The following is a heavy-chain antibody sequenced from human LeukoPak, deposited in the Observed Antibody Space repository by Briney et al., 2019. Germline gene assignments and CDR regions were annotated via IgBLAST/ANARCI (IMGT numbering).Heavy chain of an antibody. CDR2: INTGGGTT. CDR3: VKDANNFKDAFDI. V-gene: IGHV3-23*01. CDR1: GFTFSTYT. J-gene: IGHJ3*02. Sequence: GGSLRLSCAASGFTFSTYTMNWVRQAPGKGLEWVSGINTGGGTTYYADSVKGRFTISRDNSQNTLYLQMNSLRAEDTALYYCVKDANNFKDAFDIWGQGTMVTVSS.